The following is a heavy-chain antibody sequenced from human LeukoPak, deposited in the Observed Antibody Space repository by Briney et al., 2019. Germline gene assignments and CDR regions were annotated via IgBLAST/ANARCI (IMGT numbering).Heavy chain of an antibody. D-gene: IGHD2-2*02. CDR3: ARDRTSVAIPPYWYFDL. J-gene: IGHJ2*01. CDR2: INHSGST. V-gene: IGHV4-34*01. Sequence: SETLSLTCAVYGGSFSGYYWSWIRQPPGKGLEWIGEINHSGSTNYNPSLKSRVTISVDTSKNQFSLKLSSVTAADTAVYYCARDRTSVAIPPYWYFDLWGRGTLVTVSS. CDR1: GGSFSGYY.